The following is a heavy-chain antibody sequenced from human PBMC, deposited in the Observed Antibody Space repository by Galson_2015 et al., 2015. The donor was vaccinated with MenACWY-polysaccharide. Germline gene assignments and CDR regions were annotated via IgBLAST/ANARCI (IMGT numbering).Heavy chain of an antibody. CDR1: GFTFSSYW. V-gene: IGHV3-74*01. CDR2: IRSDGRRK. Sequence: SLRLSCAASGFTFSSYWMQWVRQVPGKGLEWVSHIRSDGRRKRDADSVKGRSTISRANAKNTLYMQMNSLRAEDTAVYYCAIYCSSISCYEGGGPWGQGTLVIVSS. D-gene: IGHD2-2*01. CDR3: AIYCSSISCYEGGGP. J-gene: IGHJ5*02.